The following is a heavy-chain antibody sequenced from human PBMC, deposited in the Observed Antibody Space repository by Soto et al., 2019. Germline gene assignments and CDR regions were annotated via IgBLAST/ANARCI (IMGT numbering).Heavy chain of an antibody. Sequence: EVQLLESGGGLVQPGGSLRLSCAASGFTFSSYAMSWVRQAPGKGLEWVSAISGSGGSTYYADSVKGRFTISRDNSKNTLDRQMNSLRAEDTAVYYCARTLYSYGTDYWGQGTLVTVSS. V-gene: IGHV3-23*01. D-gene: IGHD5-18*01. CDR2: ISGSGGST. CDR1: GFTFSSYA. J-gene: IGHJ4*02. CDR3: ARTLYSYGTDY.